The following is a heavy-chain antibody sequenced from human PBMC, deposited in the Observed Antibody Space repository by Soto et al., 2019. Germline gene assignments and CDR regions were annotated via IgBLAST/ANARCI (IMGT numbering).Heavy chain of an antibody. J-gene: IGHJ6*02. Sequence: QVQLVQSGAEVKKPGASVKVSCKASGYSFTDYHIHWVRQAPGQGLESLGRINPKSGGTSTAQKFQGWVTTTTDTSISTASMELTRLTSDDTAIYYCARGDSTDCSNGVCSFFYNHDMDVWGQGTTVTVSS. V-gene: IGHV1-2*04. D-gene: IGHD2-8*01. CDR1: GYSFTDYH. CDR3: ARGDSTDCSNGVCSFFYNHDMDV. CDR2: INPKSGGT.